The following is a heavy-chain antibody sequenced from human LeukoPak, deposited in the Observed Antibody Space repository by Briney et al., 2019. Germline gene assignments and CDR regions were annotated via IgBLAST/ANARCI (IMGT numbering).Heavy chain of an antibody. CDR1: GFTFSSYS. V-gene: IGHV3-7*01. D-gene: IGHD2/OR15-2a*01. CDR3: ARDYFTD. J-gene: IGHJ1*01. Sequence: GGSLRLSCAASGFTFSSYSMNWVRQAPGKGLEWVANIKEDGSEKYYVDSVKGRFTISRDNAKNSLYLQMNSLRAEDTAVYYCARDYFTDWGQGTLVTVSS. CDR2: IKEDGSEK.